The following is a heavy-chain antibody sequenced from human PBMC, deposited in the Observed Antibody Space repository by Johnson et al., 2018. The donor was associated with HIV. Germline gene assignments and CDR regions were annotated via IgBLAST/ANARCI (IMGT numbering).Heavy chain of an antibody. CDR2: IQYDGSNK. J-gene: IGHJ3*02. CDR1: GFTFDDCG. CDR3: AKESGYCSSSSCYGDAFDI. D-gene: IGHD2-2*01. V-gene: IGHV3-30*02. Sequence: QMLLVESGGGVVRPGGSLRLSCAASGFTFDDCGMNWVRQAPGKGLEWVAFIQYDGSNKYYADSVKGRFTISRDNSKNTLYLQMNSLRAEDTAVYYCAKESGYCSSSSCYGDAFDIWGQGTMVTVSS.